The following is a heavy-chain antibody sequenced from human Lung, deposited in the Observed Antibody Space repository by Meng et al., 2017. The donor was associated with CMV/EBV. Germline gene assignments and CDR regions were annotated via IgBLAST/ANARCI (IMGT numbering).Heavy chain of an antibody. CDR3: ARDRLFDL. CDR2: ISYDGTKK. J-gene: IGHJ3*01. CDR1: GFTFSNYI. Sequence: GESLKISCAASGFTFSNYILHWVRQAPGKGLEWLTFISYDGTKKYYADSVKGRFTISRDNSKNTVYLQMNSLRAEDTARYDCARDRLFDLWGQGTVVTVSS. V-gene: IGHV3-30-3*01.